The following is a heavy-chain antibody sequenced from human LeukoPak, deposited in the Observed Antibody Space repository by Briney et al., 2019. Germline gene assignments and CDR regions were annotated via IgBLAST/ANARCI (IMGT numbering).Heavy chain of an antibody. J-gene: IGHJ4*02. CDR1: GGSISSSNW. CDR2: IYHSGSI. V-gene: IGHV4-4*02. CDR3: ARKDYGDHRGFDY. Sequence: SETLSLTCAVSGGSISSSNWWSWVRQPPGKGLEWIGEIYHSGSINYNPSLKSRVTISVDKSKNQFSLKLSSVTAADTAVYYCARKDYGDHRGFDYWGQGTLVTVSS. D-gene: IGHD4-17*01.